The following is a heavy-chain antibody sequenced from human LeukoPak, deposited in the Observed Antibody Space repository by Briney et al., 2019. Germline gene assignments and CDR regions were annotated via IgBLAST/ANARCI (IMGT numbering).Heavy chain of an antibody. D-gene: IGHD3-10*01. CDR3: ARERARSRGAFDI. CDR2: MNPNSGNT. CDR1: GYTFTSYD. Sequence: ASVKVSCKASGYTFTSYDINWVRQATGQGLEWMGWMNPNSGNTGYAQKFQGRVTITTDESTSTAYMELSSLRSEDTAVYYCARERARSRGAFDIWGQGTMVTVSS. V-gene: IGHV1-8*01. J-gene: IGHJ3*02.